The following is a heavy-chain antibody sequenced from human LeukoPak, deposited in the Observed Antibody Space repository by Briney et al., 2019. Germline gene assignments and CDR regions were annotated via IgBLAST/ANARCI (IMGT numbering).Heavy chain of an antibody. V-gene: IGHV4-59*01. CDR1: GGSISSYY. CDR2: IYYSVST. CDR3: VRGVSSGL. D-gene: IGHD3-22*01. J-gene: IGHJ4*02. Sequence: DPSETLSLTCTVSGGSISSYYWSWIRQPPGKGLEWIGYIYYSVSTNSNPSLKSRVTISVDTSKNQFPLKLTSVTPADTAVYYCVRGVSSGLWGQGTLVTVSS.